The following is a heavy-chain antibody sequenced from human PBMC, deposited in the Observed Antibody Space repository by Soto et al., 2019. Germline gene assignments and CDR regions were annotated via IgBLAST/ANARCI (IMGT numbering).Heavy chain of an antibody. V-gene: IGHV2-70*01. J-gene: IGHJ4*02. CDR3: ARAHSYYDILTGYSMSTIDY. D-gene: IGHD3-9*01. Sequence: PTLVNPTQTLTLTCTFSGFSLSTSGMCVSWIRQPPGKALEWLALIDWDDDKYYSTSLKTRLTISKDTSKNQVVLTMTNMDPVDTATYYCARAHSYYDILTGYSMSTIDYWGQGTLVTVS. CDR2: IDWDDDK. CDR1: GFSLSTSGMC.